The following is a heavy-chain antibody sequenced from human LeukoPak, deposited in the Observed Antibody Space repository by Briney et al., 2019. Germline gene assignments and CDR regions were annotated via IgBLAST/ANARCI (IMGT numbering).Heavy chain of an antibody. CDR3: ASLANWGL. CDR1: GGTFSSYA. CDR2: IIPILGIA. D-gene: IGHD7-27*01. J-gene: IGHJ4*02. V-gene: IGHV1-69*04. Sequence: SVKVSCRASGGTFSSYAISWVRQAPGQGLEWMGRIIPILGIANYAQKFQGRVTITADKSTSTAYMELSSLRSEDTAVYYCASLANWGLWGQGTLVTVSS.